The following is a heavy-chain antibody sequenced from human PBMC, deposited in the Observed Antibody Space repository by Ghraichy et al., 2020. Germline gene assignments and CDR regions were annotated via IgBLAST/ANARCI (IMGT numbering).Heavy chain of an antibody. D-gene: IGHD6-13*01. Sequence: LSLTCAASRFTFSVYSMHWVRQAPGKGLEWVAVISYDGSNKYYADSVKGRFTISRDNSKNTLYLQMNSLRAEDTAVYYCARDIKSSSWSYYYYAMDVWGQGTTVTVSS. CDR3: ARDIKSSSWSYYYYAMDV. V-gene: IGHV3-30-3*01. CDR2: ISYDGSNK. CDR1: RFTFSVYS. J-gene: IGHJ6*02.